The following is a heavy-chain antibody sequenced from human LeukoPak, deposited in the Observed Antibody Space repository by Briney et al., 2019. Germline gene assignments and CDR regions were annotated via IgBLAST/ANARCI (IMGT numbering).Heavy chain of an antibody. CDR1: GFTFSSYA. CDR2: ISGSGGST. D-gene: IGHD3-10*01. J-gene: IGHJ4*02. Sequence: HPGGSLRLSCAASGFTFSSYAMSWVRQAPGKGLEWVSAISGSGGSTYYADSVKGRFTISRDNSKNTLYLKMNSLRAEETAVYYCAKDRSRRMGFGELLSDYWGQGTLVTVSS. CDR3: AKDRSRRMGFGELLSDY. V-gene: IGHV3-23*01.